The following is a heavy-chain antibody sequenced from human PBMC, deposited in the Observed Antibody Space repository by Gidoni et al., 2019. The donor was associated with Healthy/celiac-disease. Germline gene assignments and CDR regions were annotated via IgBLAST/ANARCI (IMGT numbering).Heavy chain of an antibody. CDR1: GFIYSCNY. CDR3: ARVRWFGEPTRGYFDY. D-gene: IGHD3-10*01. V-gene: IGHV3-53*04. Sequence: DVQLVESGGGVVQPGGSLSLSCSASGFIYSCNYMSWVRQAPGKGLEWVPVIYSGGSTYSADSVKGRFTISRHNSKNTLYLQMNSLRAEDTAVYYCARVRWFGEPTRGYFDYWGQGTLVTVSS. CDR2: IYSGGST. J-gene: IGHJ4*02.